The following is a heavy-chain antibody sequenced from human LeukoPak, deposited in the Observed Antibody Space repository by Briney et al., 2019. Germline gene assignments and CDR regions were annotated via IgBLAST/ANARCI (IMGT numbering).Heavy chain of an antibody. J-gene: IGHJ4*02. CDR3: ARSRGYGYGEYYFDY. Sequence: SETLSLTCTVSGGSISSYYWSWIRQPPGKGLEWIGYIYYSGSTNYNPSLKSRVTISVDTSKNQFSLKLSSVTAADTAVYYCARSRGYGYGEYYFDYWGQGTLVTVSS. CDR1: GGSISSYY. V-gene: IGHV4-59*01. CDR2: IYYSGST. D-gene: IGHD5-18*01.